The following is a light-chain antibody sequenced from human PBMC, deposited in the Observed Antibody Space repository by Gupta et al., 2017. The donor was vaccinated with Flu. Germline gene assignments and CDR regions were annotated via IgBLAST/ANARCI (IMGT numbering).Light chain of an antibody. CDR1: QRLVHSDGNTY. V-gene: IGKV2-30*02. Sequence: DLVLTQPPLFLPVTLGQPASIYCRSSQRLVHSDGNTYLHWFQQRPGQSPRRLIYKISNRDSGVPDRFSGSGSGTEFTLKISRVEAEDVGIYYCMHDVRWPWTFGQGTKVEIK. CDR2: KIS. CDR3: MHDVRWPWT. J-gene: IGKJ1*01.